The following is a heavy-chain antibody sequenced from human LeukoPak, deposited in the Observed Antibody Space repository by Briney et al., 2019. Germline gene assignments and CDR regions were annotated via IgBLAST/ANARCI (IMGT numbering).Heavy chain of an antibody. J-gene: IGHJ6*03. CDR2: FDPEDGET. Sequence: EASVKVSCKVSGYTLTELSMHWVRQAPGKGLERMGGFDPEDGETIYAQKFQGRVTMTEDTSTDTAYMELSSLRSEDTAVYYCATRRSDYYYYYYMDVWGKGTTVTISS. V-gene: IGHV1-24*01. D-gene: IGHD3-3*01. CDR3: ATRRSDYYYYYYMDV. CDR1: GYTLTELS.